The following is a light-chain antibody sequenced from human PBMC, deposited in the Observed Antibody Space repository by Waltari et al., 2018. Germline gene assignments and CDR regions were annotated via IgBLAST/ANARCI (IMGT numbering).Light chain of an antibody. CDR2: EGS. V-gene: IGLV2-23*03. J-gene: IGLJ7*01. CDR3: CSYAGSSTFAV. Sequence: QSALTQPASVSGSPGQSITISCTGTSSDVGSYNLFSWYQHHPGKAPKPMIYEGSKRPSGVSNRFSGSKSGNTASLTISGLQAEDEADYYCCSYAGSSTFAVFGGGTQLTVL. CDR1: SSDVGSYNL.